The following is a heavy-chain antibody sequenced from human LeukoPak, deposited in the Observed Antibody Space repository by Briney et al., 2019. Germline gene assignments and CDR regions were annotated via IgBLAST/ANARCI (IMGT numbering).Heavy chain of an antibody. CDR3: ARHDYGDYALGP. CDR2: TYYSGST. Sequence: SETLSLTCTVSGGSISSYYWSWIRQPPGKGLEWIGYTYYSGSTNYNPSLKSRVTISVDTSKNQFSLKLSSVTAADTAVYYCARHDYGDYALGPWGQGTLVTVSS. V-gene: IGHV4-59*08. D-gene: IGHD4-17*01. J-gene: IGHJ5*02. CDR1: GGSISSYY.